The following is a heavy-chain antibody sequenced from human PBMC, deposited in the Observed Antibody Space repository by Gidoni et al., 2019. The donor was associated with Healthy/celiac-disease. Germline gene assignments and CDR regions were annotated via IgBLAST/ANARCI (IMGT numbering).Heavy chain of an antibody. D-gene: IGHD3-10*01. CDR3: AHQTSLWFGELFPTYFDY. CDR1: GFSLSTSGVG. Sequence: QITLKESGPTLVKPTQTLTLTCTFSGFSLSTSGVGVGWIRQPPGKALEWLALIYWNDDKRYSPSLKSRLTITKDTSKNQVVLTMTNMDPVDTATYYCAHQTSLWFGELFPTYFDYWGQGTLVTVSS. V-gene: IGHV2-5*01. CDR2: IYWNDDK. J-gene: IGHJ4*02.